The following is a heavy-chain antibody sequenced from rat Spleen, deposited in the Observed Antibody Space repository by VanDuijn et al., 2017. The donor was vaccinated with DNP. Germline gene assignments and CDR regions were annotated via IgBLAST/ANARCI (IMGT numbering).Heavy chain of an antibody. CDR1: GFTFSDYY. Sequence: EVQLVESGGGLVQPGRSLKLSCAASGFTFSDYYMAWVRQAPTKGLEWVAYISYDGGSTYYGDSVKGRFTNSRDKAKSTLYLQMNSLRSEDMATYYCARHSYYFDYWGQGVMVTVSS. V-gene: IGHV5-22*01. CDR3: ARHSYYFDY. CDR2: ISYDGGST. J-gene: IGHJ2*01.